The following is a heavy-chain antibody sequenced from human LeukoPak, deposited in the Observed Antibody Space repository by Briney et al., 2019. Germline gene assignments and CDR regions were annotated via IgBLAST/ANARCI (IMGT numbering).Heavy chain of an antibody. CDR2: IYHSGST. Sequence: KTSETLSLTCTVSGYSISSGYYWGWIRQPPGKGLEWIGSIYHSGSTYYNPSLKSRVTISVDTSKNQFSLKLSSVTAADTAVYYCASHYVEMATPGCFDYWGQGTLVTVSS. V-gene: IGHV4-38-2*02. CDR1: GYSISSGYY. D-gene: IGHD5-24*01. CDR3: ASHYVEMATPGCFDY. J-gene: IGHJ4*02.